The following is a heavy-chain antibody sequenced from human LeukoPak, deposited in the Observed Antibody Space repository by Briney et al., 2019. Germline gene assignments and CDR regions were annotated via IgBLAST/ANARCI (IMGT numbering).Heavy chain of an antibody. CDR2: IYHSGST. D-gene: IGHD2-2*01. CDR1: GGSISSGGYY. J-gene: IGHJ6*03. V-gene: IGHV4-30-2*01. Sequence: SETLSLTCTVSGGSISSGGYYWSWIRQPPGKGLEWIGYIYHSGSTYYNPSLKSRVTISVDRSKNQFSLKLSSVTAADTAVYYCAAMNCSSTSCYSDYYYYMDVWGKGTTVTVSS. CDR3: AAMNCSSTSCYSDYYYYMDV.